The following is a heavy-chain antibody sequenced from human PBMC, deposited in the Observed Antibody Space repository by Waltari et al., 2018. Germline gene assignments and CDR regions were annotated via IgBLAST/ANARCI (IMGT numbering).Heavy chain of an antibody. J-gene: IGHJ6*03. Sequence: QVQLVESGGGVVQPGRSLRLSCAASGFTFSSYAMHWVRQAPGKWLEWVAVISYDGSNKYYADSVKGRFTISRDNSKNTLYLQMNSLRAEDTAVYYCARSGAASRVVAARYYYYYMDVWGKGTTVTVSS. CDR3: ARSGAASRVVAARYYYYYMDV. D-gene: IGHD6-6*01. CDR1: GFTFSSYA. CDR2: ISYDGSNK. V-gene: IGHV3-30-3*01.